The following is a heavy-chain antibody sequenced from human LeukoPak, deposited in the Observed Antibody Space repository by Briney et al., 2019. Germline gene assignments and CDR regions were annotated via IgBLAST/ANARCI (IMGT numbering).Heavy chain of an antibody. D-gene: IGHD2-21*02. J-gene: IGHJ4*02. CDR1: GFTFSSYA. CDR2: ITGSGGST. CDR3: AKDLAYCGGDCYPYYFDY. Sequence: GGSLRLSCAASGFTFSSYAMSWVRQAPGKGLEWVSAITGSGGSTYYADSVKGRFTISRDNSKNTLYLQMNSLRAEDTAVYYCAKDLAYCGGDCYPYYFDYWGQGTLVTVSS. V-gene: IGHV3-23*01.